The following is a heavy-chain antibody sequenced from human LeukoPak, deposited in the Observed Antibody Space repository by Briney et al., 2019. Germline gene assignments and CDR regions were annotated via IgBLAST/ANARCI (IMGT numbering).Heavy chain of an antibody. CDR1: GFTFSHYY. CDR2: ISGSSGYI. J-gene: IGHJ5*02. CDR3: ARDLGQYYDTSDNWFDP. D-gene: IGHD3-22*01. V-gene: IGHV3-21*06. Sequence: GGSLRLSCAASGFTFSHYYMTWVRQAPGMGLEWVSSISGSSGYIFYADSVKGRFTISRDNAKNSPYLQMNSLRAEDTAVYYCARDLGQYYDTSDNWFDPWGQGTLVTVSS.